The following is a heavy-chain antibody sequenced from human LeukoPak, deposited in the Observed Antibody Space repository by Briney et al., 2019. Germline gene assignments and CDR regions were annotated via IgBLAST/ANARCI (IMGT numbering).Heavy chain of an antibody. J-gene: IGHJ6*03. D-gene: IGHD3-10*01. Sequence: GGSLRLSCTASGFTFDDYDMSWVRQAPGKGLEWVSPINWNGGRTGYAASVKGRFTISRDNAKNSLYLQMNSLRAEDTALYYCARDHGSGSYLYYMDVWGKGTTVTVSS. CDR2: INWNGGRT. V-gene: IGHV3-20*04. CDR1: GFTFDDYD. CDR3: ARDHGSGSYLYYMDV.